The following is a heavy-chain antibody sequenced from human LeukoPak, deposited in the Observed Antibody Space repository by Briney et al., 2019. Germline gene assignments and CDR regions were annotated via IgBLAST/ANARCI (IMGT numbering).Heavy chain of an antibody. Sequence: PSETLSLTCAVSGGSISSYYWSWIRQPPGKGLEWIGYIYYSGSTNYNPSLKSRVTISVDTSKNQFSLKLSSVTAADTAAYYCATGFDAFDIWGQGTMVTVSS. CDR3: ATGFDAFDI. CDR1: GGSISSYY. J-gene: IGHJ3*02. CDR2: IYYSGST. V-gene: IGHV4-59*01.